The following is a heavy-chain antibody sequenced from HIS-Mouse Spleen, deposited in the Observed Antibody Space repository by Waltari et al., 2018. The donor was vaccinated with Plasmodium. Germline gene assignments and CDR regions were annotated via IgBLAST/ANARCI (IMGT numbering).Heavy chain of an antibody. V-gene: IGHV3-7*01. Sequence: EVQLVESGGGLVQPGGSLSLYCADSGFTFSSYWLSWVRQAPGKGLEWVANIKQDGSEKYYVDSVKGRFTISRDNAKNSLYLQMNSLRAEDTAVYYCASSWYWYFDLWGRGTLVTVSS. CDR1: GFTFSSYW. J-gene: IGHJ2*01. CDR2: IKQDGSEK. D-gene: IGHD6-13*01. CDR3: ASSWYWYFDL.